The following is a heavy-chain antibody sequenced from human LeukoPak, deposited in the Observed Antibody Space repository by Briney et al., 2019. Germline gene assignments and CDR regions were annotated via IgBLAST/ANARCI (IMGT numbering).Heavy chain of an antibody. Sequence: SEPLSLTCTVAGSSISCYYWSWRRQPPARVLEWGGTFYYSWSTNYNPSLKSRVTISVDTSKNPSSTKRSSLNASDTDLYYWANGGGYDSSGYYPYYFDYWGQGTLVTVSS. D-gene: IGHD3-22*01. CDR1: GSSISCYY. J-gene: IGHJ4*02. CDR2: FYYSWST. V-gene: IGHV4-59*13. CDR3: ANGGGYDSSGYYPYYFDY.